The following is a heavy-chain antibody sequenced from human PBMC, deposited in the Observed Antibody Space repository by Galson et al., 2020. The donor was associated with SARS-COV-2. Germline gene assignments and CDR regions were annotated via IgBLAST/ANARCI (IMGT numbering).Heavy chain of an antibody. J-gene: IGHJ6*03. CDR3: ARHGGSCSGADCYSYYMDV. Sequence: SETLSLTCVVSGYSISSGYDWGWIRQSPGKGLEWIASIYRDGYTHYNPSLKSRVTMSLDMSKNQFSLNLNSVTAADTAVYYCARHGGSCSGADCYSYYMDVWGRGTTVTISS. D-gene: IGHD2-15*01. V-gene: IGHV4-38-2*01. CDR1: GYSISSGYD. CDR2: IYRDGYT.